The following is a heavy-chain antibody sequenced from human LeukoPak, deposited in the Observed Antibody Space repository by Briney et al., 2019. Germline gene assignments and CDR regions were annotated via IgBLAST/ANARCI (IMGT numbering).Heavy chain of an antibody. J-gene: IGHJ6*03. CDR3: ARSNDFWSGPLRNYYYYMDV. Sequence: GGSLRLSCAASEFTFNNYAMSWFRQAPGKGLEWVSVISASGGSTHYADSVKGRFTISRDNSKNTLYLQMNSPRPEDTAIYYCARSNDFWSGPLRNYYYYMDVWGKGTTVTVSS. V-gene: IGHV3-23*01. D-gene: IGHD3-3*01. CDR2: ISASGGST. CDR1: EFTFNNYA.